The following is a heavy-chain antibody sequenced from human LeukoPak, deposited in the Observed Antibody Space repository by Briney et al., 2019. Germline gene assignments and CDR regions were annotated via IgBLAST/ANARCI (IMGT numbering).Heavy chain of an antibody. CDR3: ASSTDPFYYYYGMDV. CDR1: GYTLTELS. J-gene: IGHJ6*02. Sequence: ASVKVSCKVSGYTLTELSMHWVRQARGKGLEWMGGFDPEDGETIYAQKFQGRVTMTEDTSTDTAYMELSSLRSGDTAVYYCASSTDPFYYYYGMDVWGQGTTVTVSS. D-gene: IGHD4-11*01. V-gene: IGHV1-24*01. CDR2: FDPEDGET.